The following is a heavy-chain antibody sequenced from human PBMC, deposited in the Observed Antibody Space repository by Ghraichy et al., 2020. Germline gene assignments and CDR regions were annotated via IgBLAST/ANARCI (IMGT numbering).Heavy chain of an antibody. Sequence: SETLSLTCAVYDGSFSRYYWSWIRQPPGKGLEWIGEINHSGSTNYNPSLKSRVTISVDTSKNQFSLKLSSVTAADTAVYYCARSNRYCSSTSCYIGYYYGMDVWGQGTTVTVSS. CDR3: ARSNRYCSSTSCYIGYYYGMDV. D-gene: IGHD2-2*02. J-gene: IGHJ6*02. V-gene: IGHV4-34*01. CDR2: INHSGST. CDR1: DGSFSRYY.